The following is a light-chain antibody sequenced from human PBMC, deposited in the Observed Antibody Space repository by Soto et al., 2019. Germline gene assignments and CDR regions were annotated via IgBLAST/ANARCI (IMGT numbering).Light chain of an antibody. V-gene: IGLV2-14*01. Sequence: QSALTQPASVSGSPGQSITITCAGTSNDVGGYSYVSWYQQYPGKAPKLIIYEVDNRPSGVSHRFSGSKSGNTASLTISGLEAEDEAEYYCCSYVGATTYVFGSGTKLTVL. CDR3: CSYVGATTYV. J-gene: IGLJ1*01. CDR1: SNDVGGYSY. CDR2: EVD.